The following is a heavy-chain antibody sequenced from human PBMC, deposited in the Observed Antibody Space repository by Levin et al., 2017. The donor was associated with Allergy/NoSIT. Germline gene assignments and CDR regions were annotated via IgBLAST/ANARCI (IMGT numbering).Heavy chain of an antibody. D-gene: IGHD6-13*01. CDR1: GGSFSGYY. V-gene: IGHV4-34*01. CDR2: INHSGST. Sequence: GSLRLSCAVYGGSFSGYYWSWIRQPPGKGLEWIGEINHSGSTNYNPSLKSRVTISVDTSKNQFSLKLSSVTAADTAVYYCAHSSSWSADAFDIWGQGTMVTVSS. J-gene: IGHJ3*02. CDR3: AHSSSWSADAFDI.